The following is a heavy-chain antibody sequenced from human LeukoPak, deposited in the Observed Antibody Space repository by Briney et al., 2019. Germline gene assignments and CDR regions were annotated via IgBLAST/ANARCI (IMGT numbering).Heavy chain of an antibody. D-gene: IGHD3-22*01. CDR2: IKQDGNEK. Sequence: PGGSLRLSCAASGFSFSNYWMTWVRQAPGKGLEWVANIKQDGNEKYYMDSVKGRFTISRDNAKNSLYLQMNSLRAEDTAVYYCARDTRDNCDSSSYSNWGQGTLVTVSS. V-gene: IGHV3-7*01. CDR1: GFSFSNYW. CDR3: ARDTRDNCDSSSYSN. J-gene: IGHJ4*02.